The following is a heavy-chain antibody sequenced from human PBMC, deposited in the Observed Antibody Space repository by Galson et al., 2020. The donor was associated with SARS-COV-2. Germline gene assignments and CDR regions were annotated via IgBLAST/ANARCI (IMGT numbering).Heavy chain of an antibody. V-gene: IGHV3-23*01. CDR3: ARPMWIVAGAFDI. D-gene: IGHD2-15*01. Sequence: GESLKISCAASGFTFSSYAINWLRQAPGKGLEWVSGISGSGSATYYAGSVKGRFTISRDNSKNTLYLQMNSLRAEDTAVYYCARPMWIVAGAFDIWGQGTMVT. CDR2: ISGSGSAT. J-gene: IGHJ3*02. CDR1: GFTFSSYA.